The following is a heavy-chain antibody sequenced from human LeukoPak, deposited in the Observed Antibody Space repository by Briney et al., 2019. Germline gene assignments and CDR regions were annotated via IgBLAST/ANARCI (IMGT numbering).Heavy chain of an antibody. CDR1: GFTFSSYS. Sequence: GGSLRLSCAASGFTFSSYSMNWVRQAPGKGLEWVSYISSSSSTIYYADSVKGRFTISRDNAKNSLYLQMNSLRAEDTAVYYCARDSNPITMVRGDHISLWGQGTLVTVSS. J-gene: IGHJ4*02. V-gene: IGHV3-48*04. CDR2: ISSSSSTI. D-gene: IGHD3-10*01. CDR3: ARDSNPITMVRGDHISL.